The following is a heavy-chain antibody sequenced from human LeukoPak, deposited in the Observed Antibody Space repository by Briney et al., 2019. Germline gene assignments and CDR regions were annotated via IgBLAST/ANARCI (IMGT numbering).Heavy chain of an antibody. D-gene: IGHD6-6*01. CDR1: GFTFSTYA. V-gene: IGHV3-23*01. CDR2: VRGSGSDK. Sequence: PGGSLRLSCAVSGFTFSTYAMSWVRQAPGEGLEWVSAVRGSGSDKYYADSVKGRFTISRDNSKNTLYLQMNSLRAGDTAVYYCAREYSSSSGRCFDSWGQGTLVTVSS. J-gene: IGHJ4*02. CDR3: AREYSSSSGRCFDS.